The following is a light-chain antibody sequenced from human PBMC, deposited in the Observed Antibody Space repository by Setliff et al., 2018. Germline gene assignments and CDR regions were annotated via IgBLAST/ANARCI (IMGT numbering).Light chain of an antibody. V-gene: IGLV2-8*01. CDR3: SSYAGGNNFV. CDR1: SSDVGGYNDVFRYNY. CDR2: EVT. Sequence: QSALAQPPSASGSPGQSVTISCTGASSDVGGYNDVFRYNYVSWHQQYPGKAPKLLISEVTKRPSGVPDRFSGSKSGNTASLTVSGLQAEDEADYYCSSYAGGNNFVFGGGTKVTVL. J-gene: IGLJ2*01.